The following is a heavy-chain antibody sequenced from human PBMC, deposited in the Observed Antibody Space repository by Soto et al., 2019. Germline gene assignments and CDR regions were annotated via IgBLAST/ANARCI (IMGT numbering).Heavy chain of an antibody. J-gene: IGHJ4*02. D-gene: IGHD3-22*01. CDR3: ARGYESSSRSVAY. V-gene: IGHV3-53*01. Sequence: GGSLRLSCAASGFTASINYRSWVRQAPGKGLEWVSLFYAGGSTYYADSVKGRFTISRDNSKNTLYLQMNSLRVDDTAVYYCARGYESSSRSVAYWGQGILVTVSS. CDR1: GFTASINY. CDR2: FYAGGST.